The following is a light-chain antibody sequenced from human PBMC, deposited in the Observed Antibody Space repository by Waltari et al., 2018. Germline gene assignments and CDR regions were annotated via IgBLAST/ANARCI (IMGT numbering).Light chain of an antibody. CDR1: SGHSSNV. V-gene: IGLV4-69*01. CDR3: QNGGHGTWV. Sequence: QLVLTQSPSASASLGASVTLTCTLSSGHSSNVIAWLQQQPEKGPRYLMQVNSDGSHSKGDKIPDRFSGSSSGADHYLTISSLQSEDEADYYCQNGGHGTWVFGGGTKLTVL. CDR2: VNSDGSH. J-gene: IGLJ3*02.